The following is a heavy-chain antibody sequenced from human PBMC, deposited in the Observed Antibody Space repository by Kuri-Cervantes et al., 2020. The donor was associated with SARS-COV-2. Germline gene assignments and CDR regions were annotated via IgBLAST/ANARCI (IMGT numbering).Heavy chain of an antibody. CDR1: GGTFSNYG. V-gene: IGHV1-69*13. CDR2: IIPSFGTT. Sequence: SVKVSCKASGGTFSNYGTSWVRQAPGQGLEWMGGIIPSFGTTKYARKFQGRVTITADESTSTAYMELSSLRYEDTAVYYCTVEGHSSGWDAEYVHHWGQGTRVTVSS. J-gene: IGHJ1*01. D-gene: IGHD6-19*01. CDR3: TVEGHSSGWDAEYVHH.